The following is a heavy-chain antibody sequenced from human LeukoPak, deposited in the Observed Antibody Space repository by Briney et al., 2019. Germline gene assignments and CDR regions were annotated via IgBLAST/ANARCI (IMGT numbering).Heavy chain of an antibody. V-gene: IGHV4-34*01. CDR3: ARTSQKTRFDP. J-gene: IGHJ5*02. CDR2: INHSGST. CDR1: GGSFSGYY. Sequence: SETLSLTCAVYGGSFSGYYWSWIRQPPGKGLEWIGEINHSGSTNYNPSLKSRVTISVDTSKNQFSLKLSSVTAADTAVYYCARTSQKTRFDPWGQGTLVTVSS.